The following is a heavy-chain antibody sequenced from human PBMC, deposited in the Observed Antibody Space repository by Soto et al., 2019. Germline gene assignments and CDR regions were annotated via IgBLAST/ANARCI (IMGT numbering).Heavy chain of an antibody. CDR1: GGSISSYY. Sequence: SETLSLTCTVSGGSISSYYWSWIRQPPGKGLEWIGYIYYSGSTNYNPSLKSRVTISVDTSKNQFSLKLSSVTAADTAVYYCARMATLDFIAAAGTLWFDPWGQGTLVTVSS. CDR3: ARMATLDFIAAAGTLWFDP. V-gene: IGHV4-59*08. CDR2: IYYSGST. J-gene: IGHJ5*02. D-gene: IGHD6-13*01.